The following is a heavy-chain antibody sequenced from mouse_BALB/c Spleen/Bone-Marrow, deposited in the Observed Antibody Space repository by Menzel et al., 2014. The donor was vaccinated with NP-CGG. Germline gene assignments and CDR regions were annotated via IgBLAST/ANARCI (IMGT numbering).Heavy chain of an antibody. J-gene: IGHJ4*01. CDR2: ILPGSGNT. Sequence: QVQLKESGAELMKPGASVKISCKATGYTFSSYWIEWVKQRPGHGLEWIGEILPGSGNTNYNEKFKGKATSTADTSSNTAYMQLSSLTSEDSAVYYCAREDITTVVEMDYWGQGTSVTVSS. CDR1: GYTFSSYW. CDR3: AREDITTVVEMDY. D-gene: IGHD1-1*01. V-gene: IGHV1-9*01.